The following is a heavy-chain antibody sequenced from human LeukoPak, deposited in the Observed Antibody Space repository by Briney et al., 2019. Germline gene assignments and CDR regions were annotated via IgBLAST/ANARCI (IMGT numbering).Heavy chain of an antibody. CDR1: GYTFTSYY. Sequence: ASVTVSCTASGYTFTSYYMHWVRQAPGQGLEWMGIINPSGGSTSYAQKFQGRVTMTRDTSTSTVYMELGSLRSEDTAVYYCARGGGVPYYDFWSGYSTGHPFDYWGQGTLVTVSS. CDR3: ARGGGVPYYDFWSGYSTGHPFDY. V-gene: IGHV1-46*01. D-gene: IGHD3-3*01. J-gene: IGHJ4*02. CDR2: INPSGGST.